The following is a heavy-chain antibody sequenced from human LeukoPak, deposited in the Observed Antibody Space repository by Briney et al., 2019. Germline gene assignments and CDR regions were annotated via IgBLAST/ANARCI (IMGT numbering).Heavy chain of an antibody. CDR2: IYTSGST. CDR3: ATHYYDSSDYYYVY. D-gene: IGHD3-22*01. Sequence: SQTLSLTCTVSGGSISSGSYYWSWIRQPAGKGLEWIGRIYTSGSTDYNASLKSRVTISVDTSKNHFSLKLSSVTAADTAVYYCATHYYDSSDYYYVYWGQGTLVTVSS. V-gene: IGHV4-61*02. J-gene: IGHJ4*02. CDR1: GGSISSGSYY.